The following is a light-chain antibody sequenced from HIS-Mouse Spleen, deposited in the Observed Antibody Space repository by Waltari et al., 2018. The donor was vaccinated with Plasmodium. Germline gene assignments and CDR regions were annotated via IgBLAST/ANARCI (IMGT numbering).Light chain of an antibody. J-gene: IGKJ1*01. CDR3: QQYGSSGT. CDR2: GAS. Sequence: ETALTQSPGTLSLSPGERATLSCRASQSVSSSYLAWYQQKPGQAPRLLIYGASSRATGIPDRFSGSGSGTDFTLTISRLEPEDFAVYYCQQYGSSGTFGQGTKVEIK. CDR1: QSVSSSY. V-gene: IGKV3-20*01.